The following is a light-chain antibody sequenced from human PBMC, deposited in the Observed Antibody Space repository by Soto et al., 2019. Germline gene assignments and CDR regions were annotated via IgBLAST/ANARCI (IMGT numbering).Light chain of an antibody. V-gene: IGKV3-11*01. J-gene: IGKJ5*01. CDR1: QFIDRY. Sequence: EIVLPQSPATLSLSPGERANLSGRDSQFIDRYLAWYRQIPGQAPRLLSYDASNRATGSPDRFSGGGCGTEFTPTINSLEPEDFAVYYCQQRNVWPPITFGQGTRLEIK. CDR2: DAS. CDR3: QQRNVWPPIT.